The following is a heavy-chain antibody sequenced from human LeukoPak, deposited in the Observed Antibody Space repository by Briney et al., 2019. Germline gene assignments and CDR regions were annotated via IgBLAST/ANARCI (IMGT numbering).Heavy chain of an antibody. V-gene: IGHV3-7*01. J-gene: IGHJ4*02. D-gene: IGHD5/OR15-5a*01. CDR1: GFIFSSYW. CDR3: ARVDLYVPDY. CDR2: IKQDGSEK. Sequence: PGGSLRLSCAASGFIFSSYWMSWVRQAPGKGLEWVANIKQDGSEKYYVDSVKGRFTISRDNAKNSLYLQMNSLRAEDTAVYYCARVDLYVPDYWGQGTLVTVSS.